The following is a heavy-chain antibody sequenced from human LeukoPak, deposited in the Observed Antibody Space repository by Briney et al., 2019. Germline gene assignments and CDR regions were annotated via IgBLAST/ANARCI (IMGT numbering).Heavy chain of an antibody. CDR3: ASYYGSGTFAFDC. D-gene: IGHD3-10*01. Sequence: GGSLRLSCAASGFTFSNYWMHWVRQAPGKGLVWVSRITSNGSSTYYADSVKGRFTISSDNAKNTVYLQMNSQRAEDTAIYYCASYYGSGTFAFDCWGQGTLVTVSS. V-gene: IGHV3-74*01. J-gene: IGHJ4*02. CDR2: ITSNGSST. CDR1: GFTFSNYW.